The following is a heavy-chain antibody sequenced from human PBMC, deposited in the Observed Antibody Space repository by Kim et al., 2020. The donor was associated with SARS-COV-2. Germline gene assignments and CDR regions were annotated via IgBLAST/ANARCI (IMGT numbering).Heavy chain of an antibody. V-gene: IGHV3-30*18. J-gene: IGHJ4*02. CDR3: AKGPGGYYTYFDY. Sequence: GGSLRLSCAASGFTFSSYGMHWVRQAPGKGLEWVAVISYDGSNKYYADSVKGRFTISRDNSKNTLYLQMNSLRAEDTAVYYCAKGPGGYYTYFDYWGQG. D-gene: IGHD3-10*01. CDR2: ISYDGSNK. CDR1: GFTFSSYG.